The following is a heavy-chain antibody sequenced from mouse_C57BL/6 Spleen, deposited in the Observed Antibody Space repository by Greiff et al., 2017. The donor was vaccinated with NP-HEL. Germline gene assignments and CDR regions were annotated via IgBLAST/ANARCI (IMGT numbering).Heavy chain of an antibody. CDR2: ISSGGDYI. CDR3: TRVEVGYYAMDY. V-gene: IGHV5-9-1*02. D-gene: IGHD1-1*02. CDR1: GFTFSSYA. Sequence: EVKLVESGEGLVKPGGSLKLSCAASGFTFSSYAMSWVRQTPEKRLEWVAYISSGGDYIYYADTVKGRFTISRDNARNTLYLQMSSLKSEDTAMYYCTRVEVGYYAMDYWGQGTSVTVSS. J-gene: IGHJ4*01.